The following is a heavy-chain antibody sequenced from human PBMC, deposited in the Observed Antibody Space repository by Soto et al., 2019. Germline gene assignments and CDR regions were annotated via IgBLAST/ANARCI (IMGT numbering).Heavy chain of an antibody. D-gene: IGHD3-22*01. CDR2: IKNDGSGT. V-gene: IGHV3-74*01. CDR1: GFTFSTHW. Sequence: EVQLVESGGGLVQPGGSLRLSCAASGFTFSTHWMHWVRQAPGKGLVWVSRIKNDGSGTYYVDSVEGRFTISRDNAKNTLYLQMNSLRAEDTAVYYCVRGDGDYYDGNGYLGRHWGQGTLVTVSS. CDR3: VRGDGDYYDGNGYLGRH. J-gene: IGHJ4*02.